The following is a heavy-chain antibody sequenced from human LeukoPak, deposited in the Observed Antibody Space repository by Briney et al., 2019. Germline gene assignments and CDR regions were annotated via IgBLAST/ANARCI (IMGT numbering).Heavy chain of an antibody. J-gene: IGHJ4*02. D-gene: IGHD6-19*01. CDR1: GFTFSSYG. CDR3: AKTGLYSSGWNLY. V-gene: IGHV3-23*01. Sequence: PGGSLRLSCAASGFTFSSYGMHWVRQAPGKGLEWVSAISGSGGSTYYADSVKGRLTISRDNSKNTLYLQMNSLRAEDTAVYYCAKTGLYSSGWNLYWGQGTLVTVSS. CDR2: ISGSGGST.